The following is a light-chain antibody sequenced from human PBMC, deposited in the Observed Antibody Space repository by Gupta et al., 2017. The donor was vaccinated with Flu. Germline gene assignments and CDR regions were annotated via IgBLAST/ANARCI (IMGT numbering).Light chain of an antibody. CDR3: QKYDRATPGMT. J-gene: IGKJ1*01. Sequence: DIQMTQSPSSLSASVGDRVTITCRASQGISNYLAWYQQKPGKVPKLLIYAASTLQLGVPSRFSCSGSGTDFTLTISSLQPEDVATYYCQKYDRATPGMTFGRGTKVEIK. CDR2: AAS. V-gene: IGKV1-27*01. CDR1: QGISNY.